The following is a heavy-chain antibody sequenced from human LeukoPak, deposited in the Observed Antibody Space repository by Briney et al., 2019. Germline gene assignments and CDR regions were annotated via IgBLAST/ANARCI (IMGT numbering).Heavy chain of an antibody. V-gene: IGHV3-23*01. D-gene: IGHD6-19*01. CDR1: GFTFSSYA. Sequence: GGSLRLSCAASGFTFSSYAMSWVRQAPGKGLEWVSAISGSGGSTYYADPVKGRFTISRDNSKNTLYLQMNSLRAEDTAVYYCAKGKRGSGWPSPFDYWGQGTLVTVSS. CDR3: AKGKRGSGWPSPFDY. J-gene: IGHJ4*02. CDR2: ISGSGGST.